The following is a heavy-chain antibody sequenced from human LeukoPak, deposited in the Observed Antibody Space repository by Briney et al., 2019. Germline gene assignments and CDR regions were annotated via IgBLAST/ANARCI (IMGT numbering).Heavy chain of an antibody. D-gene: IGHD3-10*01. V-gene: IGHV4-59*01. CDR1: GGSISSYY. CDR3: ARFITMVRGAPYWYFDL. Sequence: SVTLSLTCTVSGGSISSYYWSWIRQPAGKGLEWIGYIYYSGSTNYNPSLKSRVTISVDTSKNQFSLKLSSVTAADTAVYYCARFITMVRGAPYWYFDLWGRGTLVTVSS. J-gene: IGHJ2*01. CDR2: IYYSGST.